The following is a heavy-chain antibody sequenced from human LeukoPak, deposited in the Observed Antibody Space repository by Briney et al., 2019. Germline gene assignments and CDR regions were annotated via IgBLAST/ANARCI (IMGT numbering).Heavy chain of an antibody. CDR1: GYTFTGYY. D-gene: IGHD2-2*01. Sequence: PWASVKVSCKASGYTFTGYYMHWVRQAPGQGLEWMGWINPNSGGTNYAQKFQGRVTMTRETSISTAYMELSRLRSDDTAVYYCARAKPAATINWFDPWSQGTLVTVYS. CDR2: INPNSGGT. J-gene: IGHJ5*02. V-gene: IGHV1-2*02. CDR3: ARAKPAATINWFDP.